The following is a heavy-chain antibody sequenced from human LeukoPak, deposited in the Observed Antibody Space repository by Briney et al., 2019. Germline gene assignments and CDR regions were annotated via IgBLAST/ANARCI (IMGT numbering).Heavy chain of an antibody. CDR2: INHSGST. J-gene: IGHJ6*03. CDR3: ARGRIVVVPAAIYSYYYYMDV. Sequence: PSETLSLTCAVYGGSFSGYYWSWIRQPPGKGLEWIGEINHSGSTNYNPSLKSRITISVDTSKNKFSLKLSSVTAADTAVYYCARGRIVVVPAAIYSYYYYMDVWGKGTTVTVSS. V-gene: IGHV4-34*01. CDR1: GGSFSGYY. D-gene: IGHD2-2*01.